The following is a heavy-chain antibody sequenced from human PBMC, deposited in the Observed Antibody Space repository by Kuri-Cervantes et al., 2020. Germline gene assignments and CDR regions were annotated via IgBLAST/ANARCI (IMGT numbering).Heavy chain of an antibody. CDR1: YSISSRYY. CDR3: ARAGNPAGQYYFDS. Sequence: SETLSLTCTNYSISSRYYWGWIRQPPGKGLQWIGSMYRSGSTYQNPSLRSRVTISVDTSKNQFSLRLSSVTAADTAVYYCARAGNPAGQYYFDSWGQGTLVTVSS. D-gene: IGHD1-14*01. J-gene: IGHJ4*02. CDR2: MYRSGST. V-gene: IGHV4-38-2*02.